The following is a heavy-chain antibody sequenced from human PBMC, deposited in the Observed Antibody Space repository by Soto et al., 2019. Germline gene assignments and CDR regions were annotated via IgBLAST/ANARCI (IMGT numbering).Heavy chain of an antibody. CDR2: IKQDGSEK. J-gene: IGHJ6*03. V-gene: IGHV3-7*01. D-gene: IGHD5-12*01. Sequence: GGSLRLSCTATGFTFSRYWMTWVRQAPGKGLEWVANIKQDGSEKNYVDSVKGRFTISRDNAKNSLSLQMNSLRAEDTAVYYCARDYSVYNYFYYYHMDVWGTGTTVTVSS. CDR3: ARDYSVYNYFYYYHMDV. CDR1: GFTFSRYW.